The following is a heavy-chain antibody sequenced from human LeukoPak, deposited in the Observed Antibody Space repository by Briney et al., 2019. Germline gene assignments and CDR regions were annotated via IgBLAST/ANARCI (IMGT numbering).Heavy chain of an antibody. CDR2: IIPIFGTA. Sequence: GASVKVSCKASGVTFSSYAISWVRQAPGQGLEWMGGIIPIFGTANYAQKFQGRVTITADESTSTAYMELSSLRSEDTAVYYCARMSGYCSGDSCYGNNWFDPWGQGTLVTVSS. V-gene: IGHV1-69*13. D-gene: IGHD2-15*01. CDR1: GVTFSSYA. J-gene: IGHJ5*02. CDR3: ARMSGYCSGDSCYGNNWFDP.